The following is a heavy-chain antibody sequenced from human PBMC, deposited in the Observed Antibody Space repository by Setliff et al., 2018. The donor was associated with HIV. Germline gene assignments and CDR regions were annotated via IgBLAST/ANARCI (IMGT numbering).Heavy chain of an antibody. CDR3: ARDIGSVWHNWFDP. CDR2: INAANGNA. V-gene: IGHV1-3*01. D-gene: IGHD6-19*01. J-gene: IGHJ5*02. CDR1: GYTFTRNI. Sequence: ASVKVSCKASGYTFTRNIVHLVRQAPGQRLEWMGWINAANGNAKYSQKFQDRVTFTRDTSASTAYMELNSLRFEDTAVYYCARDIGSVWHNWFDPWGQGTLVTVSS.